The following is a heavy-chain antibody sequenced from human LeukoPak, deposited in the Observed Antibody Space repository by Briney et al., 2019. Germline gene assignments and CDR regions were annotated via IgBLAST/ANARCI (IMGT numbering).Heavy chain of an antibody. CDR3: ARGVGIAAAGSALDI. D-gene: IGHD6-13*01. J-gene: IGHJ3*02. V-gene: IGHV3-66*01. CDR1: GFTFSSYA. CDR2: IYSGGST. Sequence: TGGSLRLSCAASGFTFSSYAMSWLRQAPGKGLEWVSVIYSGGSTYYADSVKGRFTISRDNSKNTLYLQMNSLRAEDTAVYYCARGVGIAAAGSALDIWGQGTMVTVSS.